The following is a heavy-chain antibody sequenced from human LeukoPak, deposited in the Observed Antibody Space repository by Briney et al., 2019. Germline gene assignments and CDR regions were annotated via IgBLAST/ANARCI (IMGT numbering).Heavy chain of an antibody. V-gene: IGHV3-23*01. D-gene: IGHD5-18*01. CDR2: IISSGGVT. CDR1: GFAFSSYA. CDR3: AKNGGYSYGLYYFDY. J-gene: IGHJ4*02. Sequence: GGSLRLSCAASGFAFSSYAMSWVRQAPGKGLEWVSSIISSGGVTYYADSVKGRFTISRDNSKNTVYLQMDSLRAEDSAVYYCAKNGGYSYGLYYFDYWGQGTLVTVSS.